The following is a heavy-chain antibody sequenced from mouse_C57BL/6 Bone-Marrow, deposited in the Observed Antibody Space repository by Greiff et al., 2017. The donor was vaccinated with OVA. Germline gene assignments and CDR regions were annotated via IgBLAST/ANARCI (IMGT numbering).Heavy chain of an antibody. Sequence: EVKVEESGTVLARPGASVKMSCKTSGYTFTSYWMHWVKQRPGQGLEWIGAIYPGNSDTSYNQKFKGKAKLTAVTSASTAYMELSSLTNEDSAVYYCTIYYDYDGFAYWGQGTLVTVSA. V-gene: IGHV1-5*01. J-gene: IGHJ3*01. CDR2: IYPGNSDT. CDR3: TIYYDYDGFAY. D-gene: IGHD2-4*01. CDR1: GYTFTSYW.